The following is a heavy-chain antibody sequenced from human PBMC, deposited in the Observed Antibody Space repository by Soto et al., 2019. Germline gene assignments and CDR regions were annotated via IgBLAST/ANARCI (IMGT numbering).Heavy chain of an antibody. V-gene: IGHV4-30-2*01. D-gene: IGHD5-18*01. Sequence: SETLSLTCTVSGGSIRSGGYSWSWIRQPPGKGLEWIGYIYHSGSTYYNPSLKSRVTISVDRSKNQVSLQLSSVTAADTAVYYCASLDVDTTMGFDYWGQGTLVTVSS. CDR3: ASLDVDTTMGFDY. J-gene: IGHJ4*02. CDR2: IYHSGST. CDR1: GGSIRSGGYS.